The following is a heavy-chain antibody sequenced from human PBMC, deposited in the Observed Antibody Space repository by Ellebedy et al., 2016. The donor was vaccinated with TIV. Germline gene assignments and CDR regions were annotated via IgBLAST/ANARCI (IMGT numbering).Heavy chain of an antibody. CDR1: GFTFSSYW. CDR3: ARHMATFGGPSNSAFDI. Sequence: PGGSLRLSCEASGFTFSSYWMHWVRQAPGRGLVWVSRINSDGSRTSYADSVEGRFTISRDNARNTVYLQVNSLTAEDTAVYYCARHMATFGGPSNSAFDIWGRGTMVAVSS. V-gene: IGHV3-74*01. J-gene: IGHJ3*02. CDR2: INSDGSRT. D-gene: IGHD3-16*01.